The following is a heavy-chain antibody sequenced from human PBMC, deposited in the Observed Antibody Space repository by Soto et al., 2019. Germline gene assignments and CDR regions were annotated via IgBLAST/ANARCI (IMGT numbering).Heavy chain of an antibody. CDR2: IIPIFGTA. D-gene: IGHD1-26*01. CDR1: GGTFSSYA. J-gene: IGHJ4*02. V-gene: IGHV1-69*06. Sequence: GASVKVSCKXSGGTFSSYAISWVRQAPGQGLEWMGGIIPIFGTANYAQKFQGRVTITADKSTSTAYMELSSLRSEDTAVYYCAREDSGSYYADYWGQGTLVTVSS. CDR3: AREDSGSYYADY.